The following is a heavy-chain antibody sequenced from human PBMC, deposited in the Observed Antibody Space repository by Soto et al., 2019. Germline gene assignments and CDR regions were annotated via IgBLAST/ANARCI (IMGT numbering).Heavy chain of an antibody. D-gene: IGHD6-13*01. CDR3: ARTASIWYKPLDY. J-gene: IGHJ4*02. CDR2: ITGGGGGT. CDR1: GFTFSSNA. V-gene: IGHV3-23*01. Sequence: GGSLRLSCAASGFTFSSNAMSWVRQAPGKGLEWVSCITGGGGGTYSADSVKGRFTISRDNSKNTLYLQMNSLRADDTAVYYCARTASIWYKPLDYWGQGTLVTVSS.